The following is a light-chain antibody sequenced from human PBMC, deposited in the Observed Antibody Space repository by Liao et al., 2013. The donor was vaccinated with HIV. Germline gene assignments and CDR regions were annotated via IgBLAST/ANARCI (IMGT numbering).Light chain of an antibody. Sequence: SYELTQPPSVSVSPGQTATIPCSGDKLGDKFACWYQQKPGQSPVVVIYQDFLRPSGIPGRFSGSNSENTATLTISGTQPMDEADYYCQVWDSSSDHYVFGTGTKVTVL. CDR1: KLGDKF. CDR3: QVWDSSSDHYV. CDR2: QDF. V-gene: IGLV3-1*01. J-gene: IGLJ1*01.